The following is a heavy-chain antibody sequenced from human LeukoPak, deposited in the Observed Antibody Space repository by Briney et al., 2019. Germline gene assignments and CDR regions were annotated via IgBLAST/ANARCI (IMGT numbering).Heavy chain of an antibody. CDR3: AKKYSTGLDP. D-gene: IGHD1-26*01. CDR2: ISGSGGST. CDR1: GFTFSSYA. Sequence: GGSLRLSCAASGFTFSSYAMSWVRQAPGKGLEWVSAISGSGGSTYYADSVKGRFTISRDNSNNTVYLQMNSLRVEDTAVYYCAKKYSTGLDPWGQGTLVTVSS. J-gene: IGHJ5*02. V-gene: IGHV3-23*01.